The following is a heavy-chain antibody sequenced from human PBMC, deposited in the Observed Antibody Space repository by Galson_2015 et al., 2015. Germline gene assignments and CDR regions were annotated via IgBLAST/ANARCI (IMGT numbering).Heavy chain of an antibody. J-gene: IGHJ5*01. CDR3: ARGLGSTNKRDHRFDS. CDR2: IRGSGANT. D-gene: IGHD3-10*01. CDR1: GFTFSNYA. Sequence: SLRLSCAASGFTFSNYAMSWVRQAPGKGLEWLSYIRGSGANTYYADSVKGRFTISRDNSKNTLYLQMNSLRGEDTAVYYCARGLGSTNKRDHRFDSWGQGTLVTVSS. V-gene: IGHV3-23*01.